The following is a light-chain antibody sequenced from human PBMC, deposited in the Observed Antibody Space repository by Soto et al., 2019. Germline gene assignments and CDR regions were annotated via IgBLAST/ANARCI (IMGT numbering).Light chain of an antibody. CDR1: QGINNW. CDR3: QQYYTNPYT. CDR2: AVS. J-gene: IGKJ5*01. Sequence: DIQMTQSPSSVSASVGDRVTITCRASQGINNWLAWYQQKPGKAPELLIYAVSYLQSGVPSRFSGSGSGTDFTLTISSLQPEDCATYYCQQYYTNPYTFGQGTRLEIK. V-gene: IGKV1D-16*01.